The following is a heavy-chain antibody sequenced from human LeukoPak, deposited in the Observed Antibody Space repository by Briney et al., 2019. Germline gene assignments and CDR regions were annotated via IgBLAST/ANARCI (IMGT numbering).Heavy chain of an antibody. CDR2: ISGSGGST. V-gene: IGHV3-23*01. CDR1: GFTFSSYA. CDR3: AKSSLEWLVAPDFDY. J-gene: IGHJ4*02. D-gene: IGHD6-19*01. Sequence: GGSLRLSXAASGFTFSSYAMSWVRQAPGKGLEWVSAISGSGGSTYYADSVKGRFTISRDNSKNTLYLQMNSLRAEDTAVYCCAKSSLEWLVAPDFDYWGQGTLVTVSS.